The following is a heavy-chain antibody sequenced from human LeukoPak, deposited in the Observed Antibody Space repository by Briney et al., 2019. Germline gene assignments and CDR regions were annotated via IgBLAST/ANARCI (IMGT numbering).Heavy chain of an antibody. D-gene: IGHD2-15*01. CDR2: IYSGGST. V-gene: IGHV3-53*01. J-gene: IGHJ4*02. CDR1: GFTVSSNY. Sequence: GGSLRLSCAASGFTVSSNYMSWVRQAPGKGLEWVSVIYSGGSTYYADSVKGRFTISRDNSKNTLYLQMNSLRAEDTAVYYCASVARPYYYFDYWGQGTLVTVSS. CDR3: ASVARPYYYFDY.